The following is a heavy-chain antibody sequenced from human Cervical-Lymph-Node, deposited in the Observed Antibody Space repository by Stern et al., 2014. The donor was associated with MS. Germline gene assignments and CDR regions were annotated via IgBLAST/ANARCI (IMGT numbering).Heavy chain of an antibody. J-gene: IGHJ4*02. V-gene: IGHV4-34*01. Sequence: QMQLQQWGAGLLKPSETLSLTCAVYGGSFSGYYWSWIRQPPGKGLEWIGEINHSGSTNYNPSLKSRVTISVDTSKNQFSLKLSSVTAADTAVYYCARGGGRRRSSGYYFWGQGTLVTVSS. CDR1: GGSFSGYY. CDR2: INHSGST. CDR3: ARGGGRRRSSGYYF. D-gene: IGHD3-22*01.